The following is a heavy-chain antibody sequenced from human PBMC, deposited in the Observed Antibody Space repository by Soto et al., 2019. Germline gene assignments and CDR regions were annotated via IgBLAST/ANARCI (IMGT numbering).Heavy chain of an antibody. Sequence: ASVKVSCKASGYTFTGNYIHWVRQAPGQELEWMGWVNPDNGGTTSAQKFQGRVTMTRDTSVTTAYMELSRLTSDDTAVYYCARDPRPPSGWLGFWEYGMDVWGQGTTVTVSS. CDR1: GYTFTGNY. D-gene: IGHD3-3*01. J-gene: IGHJ6*02. CDR2: VNPDNGGT. V-gene: IGHV1-2*02. CDR3: ARDPRPPSGWLGFWEYGMDV.